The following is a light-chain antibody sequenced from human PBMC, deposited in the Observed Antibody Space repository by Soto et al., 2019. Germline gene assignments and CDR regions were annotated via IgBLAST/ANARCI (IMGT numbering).Light chain of an antibody. J-gene: IGKJ1*01. CDR3: QQSYSSPPT. CDR2: AAS. Sequence: DIQMTQSPSSLSASVEDRVIITCRASQSISNHLNWYQQKPGKAPKLLIFAASSLQSGVPSRSSGSRSGPDFTLTISSLQPEDFATYYCQQSYSSPPTFGQGNKVDIK. CDR1: QSISNH. V-gene: IGKV1-39*01.